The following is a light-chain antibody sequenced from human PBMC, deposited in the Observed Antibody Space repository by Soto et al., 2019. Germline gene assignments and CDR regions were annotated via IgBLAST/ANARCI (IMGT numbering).Light chain of an antibody. V-gene: IGLV1-40*01. Sequence: QSVLTQPPSVTGAPGQRVTISCTGNNSNIGAGSGVNWYQQFPDKAPKLLIYANTHRPSGVPDRFSGSTSATSASLVITGLQTQDEADYYCQSFDSSLTGLIFGGGTQLTVL. CDR1: NSNIGAGSG. J-gene: IGLJ2*01. CDR2: ANT. CDR3: QSFDSSLTGLI.